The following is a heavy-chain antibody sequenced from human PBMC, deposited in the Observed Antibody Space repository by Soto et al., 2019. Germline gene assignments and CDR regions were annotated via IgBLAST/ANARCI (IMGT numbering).Heavy chain of an antibody. CDR2: IYYSGNT. V-gene: IGHV4-30-4*01. CDR1: GGSISSGDYY. Sequence: LSETLSLTCSVSGGSISSGDYYWNWIRQPPGKGLEWIGYIYYSGNTYYNPSLRSRVTISLDRSENQFSLKLSFVTAADTAVYYCARDRYYGSGTYYNFYYGMDVWGQGTTVTVSS. D-gene: IGHD3-10*01. CDR3: ARDRYYGSGTYYNFYYGMDV. J-gene: IGHJ6*02.